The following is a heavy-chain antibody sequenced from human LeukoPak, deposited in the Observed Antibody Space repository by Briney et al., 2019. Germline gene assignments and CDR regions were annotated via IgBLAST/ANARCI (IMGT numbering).Heavy chain of an antibody. CDR2: IYHSGST. V-gene: IGHV4-59*04. CDR1: GGSISRYY. Sequence: SETLSLTCTVSGGSISRYYWSWIRQPPGKGLEWIGYIYHSGSTYYNPSLKSRVTISVDRSKNQFSLKLSSVTAADTAVYYCAVTIFGAGWFDPWGQGTLVTVSS. J-gene: IGHJ5*02. CDR3: AVTIFGAGWFDP. D-gene: IGHD3-3*01.